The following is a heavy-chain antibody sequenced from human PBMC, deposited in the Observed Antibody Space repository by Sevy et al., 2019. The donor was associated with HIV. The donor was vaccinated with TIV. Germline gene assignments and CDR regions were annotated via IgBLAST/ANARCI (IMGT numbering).Heavy chain of an antibody. CDR3: AEAPRYSGTYSGR. CDR1: GFSFSNYG. CDR2: MRHDGINK. V-gene: IGHV3-30*02. D-gene: IGHD3-10*01. J-gene: IGHJ4*02. Sequence: GGSLRLSCAASGFSFSNYGLHWVRQAPGKGLEWVSFMRHDGINKFYADSVKGRFTISIDNSKNTLFLQMNSLRPEDTAVYFCAEAPRYSGTYSGRWGQGTLVTVSS.